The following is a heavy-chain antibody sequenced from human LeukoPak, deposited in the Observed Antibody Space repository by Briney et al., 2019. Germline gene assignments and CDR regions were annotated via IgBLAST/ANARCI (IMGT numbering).Heavy chain of an antibody. D-gene: IGHD6-19*01. CDR2: IHYSGST. V-gene: IGHV4-59*01. J-gene: IGHJ4*02. Sequence: PSETLSLTCTVSGGSIGSYYWNWVRQPPGKGLEWIGYIHYSGSTNHNASLKSRVTIFVDTSKNQFSLKLSSVTAADTAVYYCARDGVAGGFDYWGQGTLVTVSS. CDR1: GGSIGSYY. CDR3: ARDGVAGGFDY.